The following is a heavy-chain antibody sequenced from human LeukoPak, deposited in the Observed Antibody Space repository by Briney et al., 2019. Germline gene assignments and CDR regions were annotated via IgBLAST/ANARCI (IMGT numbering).Heavy chain of an antibody. CDR2: INPNSGST. Sequence: ASVRVSCKASGYTFTGYYMHWVRQAPGQGLEWMGWINPNSGSTNYAQKFQGRVTMTRDTSISTAYMELSRLRSDDTAVYYCARGPSSGDFDYWGQGTLVTVSS. J-gene: IGHJ4*02. D-gene: IGHD3-10*01. CDR3: ARGPSSGDFDY. CDR1: GYTFTGYY. V-gene: IGHV1-2*02.